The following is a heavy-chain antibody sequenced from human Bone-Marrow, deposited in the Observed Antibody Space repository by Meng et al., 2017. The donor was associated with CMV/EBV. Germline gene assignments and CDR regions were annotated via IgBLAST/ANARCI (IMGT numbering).Heavy chain of an antibody. Sequence: GESLKISCAASGFTFSSYGMHWVRQAPGKGLEWVAFIRYDGSNKYYADSVKGRFTISRDNSKNTLYLQMNSLRAEDTAVYYCAKDHTAMVFYYYYYGRDVWGQGNTVTVYS. CDR2: IRYDGSNK. J-gene: IGHJ6*02. CDR3: AKDHTAMVFYYYYYGRDV. D-gene: IGHD5-18*01. CDR1: GFTFSSYG. V-gene: IGHV3-30*02.